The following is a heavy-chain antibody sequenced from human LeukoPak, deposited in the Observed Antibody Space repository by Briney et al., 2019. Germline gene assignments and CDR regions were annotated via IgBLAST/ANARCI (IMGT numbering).Heavy chain of an antibody. CDR2: ISPTGDSI. J-gene: IGHJ4*02. CDR3: AAGYSSSWYQEYFDY. Sequence: ASVKVSCKASGYTFANYYIHWVRQAPGQGLEWMGKISPTGDSISYAQKFQGRVTITADKSTSTAYMELSSLRSEDTAVYYCAAGYSSSWYQEYFDYWGQGTLVTVSS. D-gene: IGHD6-13*01. V-gene: IGHV1-46*01. CDR1: GYTFANYY.